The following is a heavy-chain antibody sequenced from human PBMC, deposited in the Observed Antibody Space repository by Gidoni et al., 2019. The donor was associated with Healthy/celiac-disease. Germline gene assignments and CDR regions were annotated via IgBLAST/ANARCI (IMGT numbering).Heavy chain of an antibody. V-gene: IGHV3-33*08. CDR1: GLTFSSYG. CDR3: ARDLSPRHCSSTSCSYYYGMDV. D-gene: IGHD2-2*01. J-gene: IGHJ6*02. CDR2: ILYDGSNK. Sequence: QVQLVESGGGVVQPGRSLRLSCAASGLTFSSYGLPWVRQAPGKGLEWVAVILYDGSNKYYADSVKGRFTISRDNSKNTLYLQMNSLRAEDTAVYYCARDLSPRHCSSTSCSYYYGMDVWGQGTTVTVSS.